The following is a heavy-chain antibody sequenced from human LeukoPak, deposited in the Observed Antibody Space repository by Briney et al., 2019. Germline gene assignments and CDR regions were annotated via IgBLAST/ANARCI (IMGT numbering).Heavy chain of an antibody. Sequence: PGGSLRLSCAASGFTFSSYGMHWVRQTPGKGLDWVAFIRYDGSNKYYADSVKGRFTISRDNSKNTLYLQMNSLRAEDTAVYYCARDGGSTEPSDAFDIWGQGTMVTVSS. CDR2: IRYDGSNK. CDR3: ARDGGSTEPSDAFDI. V-gene: IGHV3-30*02. J-gene: IGHJ3*02. CDR1: GFTFSSYG. D-gene: IGHD1-14*01.